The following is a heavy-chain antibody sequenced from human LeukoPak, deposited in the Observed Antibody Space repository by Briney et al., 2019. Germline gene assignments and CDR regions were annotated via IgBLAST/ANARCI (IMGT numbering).Heavy chain of an antibody. V-gene: IGHV3-23*01. J-gene: IGHJ4*02. CDR3: ANRPDIVVVPAAMLVDY. CDR2: ISGSGGST. Sequence: GGSLRLSCAASGFTFSNYAMSWVRQAPGKGLEWVSAISGSGGSTYYADSVKGRFTISRDNSKNTLYLQMNSLRAEDTAVYYCANRPDIVVVPAAMLVDYWGQGTLVTVSS. D-gene: IGHD2-2*01. CDR1: GFTFSNYA.